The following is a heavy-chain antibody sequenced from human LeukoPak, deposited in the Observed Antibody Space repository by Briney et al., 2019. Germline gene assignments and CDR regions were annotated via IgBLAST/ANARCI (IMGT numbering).Heavy chain of an antibody. J-gene: IGHJ3*02. Sequence: SVKISCKASGGTFSSYAISWVRQAPGQGLEWMGGIIPIFGTANYAQKFHGRVTITTDESTSTAYMELSSLRSEATAVYYCARRSLGYYDSSGYRAFDIWGQGTMVTVSS. CDR3: ARRSLGYYDSSGYRAFDI. CDR2: IIPIFGTA. CDR1: GGTFSSYA. D-gene: IGHD3-22*01. V-gene: IGHV1-69*05.